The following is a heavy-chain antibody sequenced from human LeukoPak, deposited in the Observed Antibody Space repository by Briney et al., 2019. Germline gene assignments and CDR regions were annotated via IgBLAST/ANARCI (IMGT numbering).Heavy chain of an antibody. Sequence: GPSLRLSREPSGLIFGSYWMSWVSQDPGDGLEWVAYIKIDGSGMYYVDSVKGRCTITRDNAKNTLYLQMNSLRAEDTAVYYCARDLGGSYYGDCQHWGRGTLVIVSA. CDR3: ARDLGGSYYGDCQH. J-gene: IGHJ1*01. V-gene: IGHV3-7*01. D-gene: IGHD1-26*01. CDR1: GLIFGSYW. CDR2: IKIDGSGM.